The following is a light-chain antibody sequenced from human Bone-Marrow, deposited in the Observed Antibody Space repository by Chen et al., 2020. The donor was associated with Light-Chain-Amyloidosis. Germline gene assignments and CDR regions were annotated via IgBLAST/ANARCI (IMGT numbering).Light chain of an antibody. V-gene: IGLV3-21*02. J-gene: IGLJ3*02. Sequence: SYVLTQPSSVSVAPGQTATIACGGNNIGSTGGHWYQQTPGQAPLLVVYDDSDRPSGIPDRLSGSNSGNTATLTISRVEAGDEADYYCQVWDRSSDRPVFGGGTKLTVL. CDR1: NIGSTG. CDR3: QVWDRSSDRPV. CDR2: DDS.